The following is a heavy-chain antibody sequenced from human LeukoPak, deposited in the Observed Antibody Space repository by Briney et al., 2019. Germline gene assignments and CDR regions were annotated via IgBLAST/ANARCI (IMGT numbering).Heavy chain of an antibody. CDR3: AKDYAVGSIDY. V-gene: IGHV3-23*01. D-gene: IGHD3-16*01. Sequence: SRRGESTFYADSVRGRFTISRDNSKNTVSLQMEILRAEDTALYYCAKDYAVGSIDYWGQGTLVTVSS. J-gene: IGHJ4*02. CDR2: SRRGEST.